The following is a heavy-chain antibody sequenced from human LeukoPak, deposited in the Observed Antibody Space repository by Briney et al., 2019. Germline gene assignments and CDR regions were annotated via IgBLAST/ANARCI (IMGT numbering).Heavy chain of an antibody. J-gene: IGHJ4*02. V-gene: IGHV3-7*01. Sequence: GGSLRLSCAAAGFRFNKYWMSWVRQTTGKGLECVAKIKEDGSEKHYVDSVKGRFTISRDNAKNSLYLQMNSLRAEDTAVYYCARVEGNIVTTTESYFDYWGQGTLVTVSS. CDR3: ARVEGNIVTTTESYFDY. CDR1: GFRFNKYW. CDR2: IKEDGSEK. D-gene: IGHD5-12*01.